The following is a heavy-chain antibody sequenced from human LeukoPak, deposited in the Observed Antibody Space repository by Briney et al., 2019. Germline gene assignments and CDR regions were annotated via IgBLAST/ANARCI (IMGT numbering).Heavy chain of an antibody. CDR1: GFTFSSYA. J-gene: IGHJ4*02. CDR3: AKDQRVVPAANLDD. CDR2: ISGSGGST. Sequence: GGSLRLSCAASGFTFSSYAMSWVRQAPGWGLEWVSAISGSGGSTYYADSVKGRFTISRDNSKNTLCLQMNSLRAEDTAVYYCAKDQRVVPAANLDDWGQGTLVTVSS. V-gene: IGHV3-23*01. D-gene: IGHD2-2*01.